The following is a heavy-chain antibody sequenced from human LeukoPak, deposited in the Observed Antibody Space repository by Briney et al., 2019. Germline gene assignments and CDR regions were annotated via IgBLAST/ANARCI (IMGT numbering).Heavy chain of an antibody. CDR3: ARHVLGYCSGGSCFLNSWFDP. D-gene: IGHD2-15*01. J-gene: IGHJ5*02. CDR1: GGPLSRYY. V-gene: IGHV4-59*08. CDR2: IFYSGCT. Sequence: SEPLSLTCTVSGGPLSRYYWSWIRQPPGKGLEWIGYIFYSGCTNYNPSLKSRVTISVDTSMDQFSLKLSSVTAADTAVYYCARHVLGYCSGGSCFLNSWFDPWGQGTLVTVSS.